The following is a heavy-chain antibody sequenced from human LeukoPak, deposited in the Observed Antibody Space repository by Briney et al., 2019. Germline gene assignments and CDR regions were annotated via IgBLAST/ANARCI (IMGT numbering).Heavy chain of an antibody. CDR2: ISYDGSNK. V-gene: IGHV3-30-3*01. Sequence: GGSLRLSCAASGFTFSSYAMHWVRQAPGKGLEWVAVISYDGSNKYYADSVKGRFTISRDNSKNTLYLQMNSLRAEDTAVYYCANLDSSSWYYFDYWGQGTLVTVSS. CDR3: ANLDSSSWYYFDY. CDR1: GFTFSSYA. J-gene: IGHJ4*02. D-gene: IGHD6-13*01.